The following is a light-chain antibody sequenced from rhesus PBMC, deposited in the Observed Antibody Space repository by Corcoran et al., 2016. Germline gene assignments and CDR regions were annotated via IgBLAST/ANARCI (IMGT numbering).Light chain of an antibody. CDR1: QDIRNN. CDR3: QHGYGTPFT. J-gene: IGKJ3*01. Sequence: DIQMTQSPSSLSASVGDRVTLTCQASQDIRNNLAWYQQKPGNVPKLLIYKASTLQRGVPTRFSGSGSGTDCTLTISSLQPEDFATYYCQHGYGTPFTFGPGTKLDIK. CDR2: KAS. V-gene: IGKV1-25*01.